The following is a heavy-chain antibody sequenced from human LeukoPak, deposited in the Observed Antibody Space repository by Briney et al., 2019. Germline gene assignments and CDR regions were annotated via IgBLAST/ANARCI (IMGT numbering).Heavy chain of an antibody. J-gene: IGHJ4*02. CDR3: ARQSGSSTWSSDY. CDR2: INHSGST. CDR1: GGSFNGYY. D-gene: IGHD6-13*01. V-gene: IGHV4-34*01. Sequence: SETLSLTCAVYGGSFNGYYWSWIRQPPGKGLEWIGEINHSGSTNYNPSLKSRVTISVDTPKNQSSLNLSSVTAADTAVYYCARQSGSSTWSSDYWGQGTLVTVSS.